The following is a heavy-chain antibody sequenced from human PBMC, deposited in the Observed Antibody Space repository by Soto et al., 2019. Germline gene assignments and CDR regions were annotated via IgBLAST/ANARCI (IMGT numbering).Heavy chain of an antibody. V-gene: IGHV4-31*03. CDR2: FYYSRST. J-gene: IGHJ4*02. Sequence: SETLFLTCTVSGGSVSSGNYYWSWVRQPPGKGLEWLGYFYYSRSTYYNPSLKSRVTISVDTYKNQFSLKLSSVTAADTAVYYCARVAEIVYYYDSSGPLIAGPCFDDWGQGTLVTVSS. CDR1: GGSVSSGNYY. CDR3: ARVAEIVYYYDSSGPLIAGPCFDD. D-gene: IGHD3-22*01.